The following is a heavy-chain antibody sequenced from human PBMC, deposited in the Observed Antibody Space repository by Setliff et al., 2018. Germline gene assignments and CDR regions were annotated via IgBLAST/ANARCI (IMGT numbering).Heavy chain of an antibody. Sequence: ASVKVSCKASGYTFRNYASAWVRQAPGQGLEWVGWISVYNGDTNYAQKFQGRVTLTTDTSTSTAYMELRSLTSDDSAFYYCARAPSVELVTIRTNSWFTYWGQGTLVTV. J-gene: IGHJ4*02. CDR2: ISVYNGDT. CDR3: ARAPSVELVTIRTNSWFTY. CDR1: GYTFRNYA. V-gene: IGHV1-18*01. D-gene: IGHD5-18*01.